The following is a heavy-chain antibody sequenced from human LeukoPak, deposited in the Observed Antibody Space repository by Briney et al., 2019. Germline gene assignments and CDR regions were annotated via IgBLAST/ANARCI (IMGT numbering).Heavy chain of an antibody. Sequence: PGASLRLSCAASGFTFSRYAMAGVPAAPVRGRERGSVITDSGINTYYTDSVKGRFTLSRDTSKNTLYLQKNTVRAANTAIYYCAKGTVGACSGAYCYPRDYWGQGTLVTVSS. V-gene: IGHV3-23*01. D-gene: IGHD2-15*01. CDR3: AKGTVGACSGAYCYPRDY. CDR2: ITDSGINT. CDR1: GFTFSRYA. J-gene: IGHJ4*02.